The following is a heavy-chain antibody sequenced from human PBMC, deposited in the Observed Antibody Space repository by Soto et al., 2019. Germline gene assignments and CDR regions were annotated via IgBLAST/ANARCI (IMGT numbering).Heavy chain of an antibody. CDR3: ARLVRGAPDY. CDR2: IYSGGRT. Sequence: EVQLVESGGGLVQPGGSLRLSCAASGFTVSSNYMSWVRQAPGKGLEWVSVIYSGGRTYYADSVKGRFTISRHNSKNTLYLQMNSLRAEDTAVYYCARLVRGAPDYWGQGTLVTVSS. J-gene: IGHJ4*02. CDR1: GFTVSSNY. V-gene: IGHV3-53*04. D-gene: IGHD3-10*01.